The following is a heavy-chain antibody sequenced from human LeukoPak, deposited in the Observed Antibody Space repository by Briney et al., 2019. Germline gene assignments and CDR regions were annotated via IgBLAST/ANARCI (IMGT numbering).Heavy chain of an antibody. J-gene: IGHJ3*02. CDR2: IWYEGSNK. CDR1: GFTFSSYG. Sequence: PGGSLRLSCAASGFTFSSYGMHWVRQAPGKGLEWVAVIWYEGSNKYYADSVKGRFTISRDNSKNTLYLQMNSLRAEDTAVYYCAREGYYYDSSGYSWDAFDIWGQGTMVTVSS. V-gene: IGHV3-33*01. CDR3: AREGYYYDSSGYSWDAFDI. D-gene: IGHD3-22*01.